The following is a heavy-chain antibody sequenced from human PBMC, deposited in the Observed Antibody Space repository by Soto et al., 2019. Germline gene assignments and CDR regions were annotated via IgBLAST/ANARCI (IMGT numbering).Heavy chain of an antibody. CDR2: VYWDDDK. J-gene: IGHJ5*02. Sequence: GSGPTLVNPTQTLTLTCTFSGFSLKTRGVGVGWIRQPPGKALEWLANVYWDDDKRYSPSLKSRLTITGDTSKNQVVLTMTNMDPEDTATYYCAHTCGQVSPFNWFDPWGQGTLVTVSS. CDR1: GFSLKTRGVG. D-gene: IGHD2-8*01. V-gene: IGHV2-5*02. CDR3: AHTCGQVSPFNWFDP.